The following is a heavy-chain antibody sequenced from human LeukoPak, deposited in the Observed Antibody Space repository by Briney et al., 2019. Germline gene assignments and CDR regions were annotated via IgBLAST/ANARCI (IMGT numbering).Heavy chain of an antibody. CDR2: IKQDGGEK. Sequence: GGSLRLSCEASGFTFTYYWMSWVRQAPGKGLEWVANIKQDGGEKYYVDSVTGRFTISRDNAKNSLYLQMNSLRADDTAVYYCARMSTSSWYVCDYWGQGTLVTVSS. J-gene: IGHJ4*02. D-gene: IGHD6-13*01. CDR1: GFTFTYYW. V-gene: IGHV3-7*01. CDR3: ARMSTSSWYVCDY.